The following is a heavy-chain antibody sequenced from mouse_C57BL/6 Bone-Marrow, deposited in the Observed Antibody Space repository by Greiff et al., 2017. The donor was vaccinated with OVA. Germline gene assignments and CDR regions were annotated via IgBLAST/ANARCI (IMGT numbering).Heavy chain of an antibody. D-gene: IGHD1-1*01. CDR2: IDPEDGET. V-gene: IGHV14-2*01. Sequence: VQLQQSGAELVKPGASVKLSCTASGFNIKDYYMHWVKQRTEQGLEWIGRIDPEDGETKYASKFQGKATMTADTSSNTAYLQLSSLTCGDTAVYYCDPITAVVARDAMDYWGQGTSVTVSS. CDR3: DPITAVVARDAMDY. J-gene: IGHJ4*01. CDR1: GFNIKDYY.